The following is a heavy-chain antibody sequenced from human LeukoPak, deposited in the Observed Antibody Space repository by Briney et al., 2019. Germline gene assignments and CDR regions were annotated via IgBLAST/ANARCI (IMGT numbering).Heavy chain of an antibody. J-gene: IGHJ6*02. CDR3: ARWFTITSGDYDILTSSYHRGMDV. D-gene: IGHD3-9*01. CDR2: INPNSGGT. Sequence: ASVKVSCKASGYAFTGYNMHWVRQAPGQGLEWMGWINPNSGGTNYAQKFQGKVTMTRDMSISTAYMELSRLTSDDTAVYYCARWFTITSGDYDILTSSYHRGMDVWGQGTTVTVSS. CDR1: GYAFTGYN. V-gene: IGHV1-2*02.